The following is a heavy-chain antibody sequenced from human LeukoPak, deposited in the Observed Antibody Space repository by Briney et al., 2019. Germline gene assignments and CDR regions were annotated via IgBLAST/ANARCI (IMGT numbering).Heavy chain of an antibody. D-gene: IGHD3-9*01. CDR1: GGSFSGYY. Sequence: SSETLSLTCAVYGGSFSGYYWGWIRQPPGKGLEWIGSIYYSGSTYYNPSLKSRVTISVDTSKNQFSLKLSSVTAADTAVYYCARLGYDILTGYFLPFDIWGQGTMVTVSS. CDR3: ARLGYDILTGYFLPFDI. V-gene: IGHV4-39*01. CDR2: IYYSGST. J-gene: IGHJ3*02.